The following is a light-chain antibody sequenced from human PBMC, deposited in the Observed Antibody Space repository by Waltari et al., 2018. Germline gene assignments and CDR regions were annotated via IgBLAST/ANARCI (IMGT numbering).Light chain of an antibody. CDR3: QQYNFYPPFT. CDR1: QSISNW. V-gene: IGKV1-5*03. Sequence: DIQMTQSPSTLSASVGDRVTITCRASQSISNWLAWYQQKPGKAPKLLIYKASSLESGVPSRFSGSGSGTEFTLTISSLQPDDFATYYCQQYNFYPPFTFGPGTKVDIK. J-gene: IGKJ3*01. CDR2: KAS.